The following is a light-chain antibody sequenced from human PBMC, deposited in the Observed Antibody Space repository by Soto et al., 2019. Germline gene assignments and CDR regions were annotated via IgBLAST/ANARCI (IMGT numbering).Light chain of an antibody. V-gene: IGKV3-20*01. Sequence: EIVLTQSPGTLSLSPGERATLSCTASQRLNSRYLSWNQQTPGQAPRLLIYAASSRTTGIPDRFSRSGSGTHFTLTIRRLEAKDVAVYFCLQFESSSECTFGPGTIVDIK. CDR3: LQFESSSECT. CDR2: AAS. J-gene: IGKJ3*01. CDR1: QRLNSRY.